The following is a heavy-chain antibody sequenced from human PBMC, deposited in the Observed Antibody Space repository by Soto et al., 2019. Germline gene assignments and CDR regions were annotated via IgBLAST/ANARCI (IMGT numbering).Heavy chain of an antibody. CDR1: GFTFSSYA. Sequence: GGSLRLSCVASGFTFSSYAMNWVRQAPGEGLEWVSYISSSGSTIYYADSVKGRFTISRDNAKNSLYLQMNSLSADDTAVYYCARALGYCSSTSCWDWFDPWGQGTLVTVSS. D-gene: IGHD2-2*01. CDR3: ARALGYCSSTSCWDWFDP. V-gene: IGHV3-48*03. J-gene: IGHJ5*02. CDR2: ISSSGSTI.